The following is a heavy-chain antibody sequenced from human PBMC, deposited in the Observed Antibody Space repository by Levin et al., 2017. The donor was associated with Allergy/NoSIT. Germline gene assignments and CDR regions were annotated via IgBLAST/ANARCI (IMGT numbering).Heavy chain of an antibody. CDR2: IAPNDGGT. CDR1: GYTFTGHQ. D-gene: IGHD4-23*01. Sequence: GESLKISCKASGYTFTGHQMHWVRQAPGQGLEWMGMIAPNDGGTNYAPKFRGRVTMTSDTSVNTAYLELSSLTSDDTAVYYCAKDWTLRWCADFWGQGTLVTVSS. J-gene: IGHJ4*02. CDR3: AKDWTLRWCADF. V-gene: IGHV1-2*02.